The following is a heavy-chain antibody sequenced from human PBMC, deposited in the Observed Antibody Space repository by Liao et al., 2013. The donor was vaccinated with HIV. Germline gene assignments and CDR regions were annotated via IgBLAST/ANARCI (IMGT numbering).Heavy chain of an antibody. D-gene: IGHD3-10*01. CDR3: ARARYYYGSGSKFGAFNI. CDR1: GGSVSTSSYY. Sequence: QLQLQESGPGLVKPSETLSLTCTVSGGSVSTSSYYWAWVRQPPGKGLEWIGSVYSSGTTYYNPSLRSRVTTSVDTSKNQFSLKLSSVTAADTAVYYCARARYYYGSGSKFGAFNIWGQGTMVTVS. CDR2: VYSSGTT. V-gene: IGHV4-39*07. J-gene: IGHJ3*02.